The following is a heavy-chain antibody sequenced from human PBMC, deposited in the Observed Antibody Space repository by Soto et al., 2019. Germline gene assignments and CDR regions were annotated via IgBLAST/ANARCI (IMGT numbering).Heavy chain of an antibody. D-gene: IGHD3-10*01. J-gene: IGHJ4*02. CDR2: IRSKAYGGTT. CDR1: GFTFSSYS. CDR3: IRVAYYGSGSHFSPPAT. V-gene: IGHV3-49*04. Sequence: GVSLGLSLAASGFTFSSYSMNWVRQAPGKGLEWVGFIRSKAYGGTTEYAASVKGRFTISRDDSKSIAYLQMNSLKTEDTAVYYCIRVAYYGSGSHFSPPATGGQGTQVTVSS.